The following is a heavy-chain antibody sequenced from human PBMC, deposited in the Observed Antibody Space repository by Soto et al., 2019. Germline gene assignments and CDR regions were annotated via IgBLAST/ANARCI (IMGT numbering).Heavy chain of an antibody. CDR3: ARGDSYGSGNYDY. J-gene: IGHJ4*02. CDR2: IYHSRST. V-gene: IGHV4-59*12. Sequence: SETLSLTCSVSGGSISSYYWSWVRQPPGKGLESIGYIYHSRSTYYNPSLKSRVTISVATSKNQFSLKLNSVTAADTAVYYCARGDSYGSGNYDYWGQGTLLTVSS. CDR1: GGSISSYY. D-gene: IGHD3-10*01.